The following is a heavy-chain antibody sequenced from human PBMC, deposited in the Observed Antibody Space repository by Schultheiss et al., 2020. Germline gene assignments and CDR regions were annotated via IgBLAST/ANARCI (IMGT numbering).Heavy chain of an antibody. CDR1: GGSISSGGYS. D-gene: IGHD3-10*01. V-gene: IGHV4-30-2*01. J-gene: IGHJ4*02. Sequence: SETLSLTCAVSGGSISSGGYSWSWIRQPPGKGLEWIGYIYHSGSTYYNPSLKSRVTISVDRSKNQFSLKLSSVTAADTAVYYCARERWDGSGNSYFDYWGKGTLVTVSS. CDR2: IYHSGST. CDR3: ARERWDGSGNSYFDY.